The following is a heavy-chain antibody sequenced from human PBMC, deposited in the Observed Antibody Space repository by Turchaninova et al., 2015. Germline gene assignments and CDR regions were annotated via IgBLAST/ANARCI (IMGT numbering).Heavy chain of an antibody. CDR2: IYYGGTT. D-gene: IGHD3/OR15-3a*01. CDR3: ARDFAFWTGYNHNDAFDL. CDR1: GGSISSYY. Sequence: VRLRPSGPGLVKPSETLSLTCTAPGGSISSYYWSWIRRAPGKRLDWIVHIYYGGTTNYNPSLKSRGIMSVDTSQNQFSLNMRSVTAADTAVYCCARDFAFWTGYNHNDAFDLWGLGTMVTVSS. V-gene: IGHV4-59*01. J-gene: IGHJ3*01.